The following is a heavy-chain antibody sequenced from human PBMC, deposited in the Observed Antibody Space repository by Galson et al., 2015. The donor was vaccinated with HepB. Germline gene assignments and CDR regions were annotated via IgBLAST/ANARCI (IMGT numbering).Heavy chain of an antibody. CDR2: ISSSSSYI. J-gene: IGHJ4*02. V-gene: IGHV3-21*01. Sequence: SLRLSCAASGFTFSSYSMNWVRQAPGKGLEWVSSISSSSSYIYYADSVKGRFTISRDNAKNSLYLQMNSLRAEDTAVYYCARAPYYYGSDVDYWGQGTLVTVSS. CDR3: ARAPYYYGSDVDY. D-gene: IGHD3-10*01. CDR1: GFTFSSYS.